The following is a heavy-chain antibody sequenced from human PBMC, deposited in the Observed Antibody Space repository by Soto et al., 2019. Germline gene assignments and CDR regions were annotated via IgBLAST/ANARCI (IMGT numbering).Heavy chain of an antibody. J-gene: IGHJ4*02. D-gene: IGHD6-19*01. CDR2: ISSSSSYI. CDR1: GFTFSSYS. V-gene: IGHV3-21*01. CDR3: ARQWLDSYYFDY. Sequence: GGSLRLSCAASGFTFSSYSMNWVRQAPGKGLEWVSSISSSSSYIYYADSVKGRFTISRDNAKNTLYLQMGSLRAEDMAVYYCARQWLDSYYFDYWGQGTLDTAPQ.